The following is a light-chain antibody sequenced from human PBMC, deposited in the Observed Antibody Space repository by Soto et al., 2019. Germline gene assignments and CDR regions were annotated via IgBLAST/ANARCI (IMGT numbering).Light chain of an antibody. V-gene: IGKV4-1*01. CDR2: WAS. CDR1: QSVLYSSNNKNF. Sequence: DIVMTQSPDSLAVSLGERATINCKSSQSVLYSSNNKNFLAWYQQKPGQPPKLLIYWASTREPGVPDRFTGSGSGTDFTLTISNLQAEDVAVYYCQQYYGTPWTFGQGTKVDIK. J-gene: IGKJ1*01. CDR3: QQYYGTPWT.